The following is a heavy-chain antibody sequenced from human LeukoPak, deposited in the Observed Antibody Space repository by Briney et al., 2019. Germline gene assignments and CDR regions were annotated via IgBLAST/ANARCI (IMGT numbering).Heavy chain of an antibody. CDR1: GGSISSSSYY. Sequence: PSETPSLTCTVSGGSISSSSYYWGWIRQPPGKGLEWIGSIYYSGSTYYNPSLKSRVTISVDTSKNQFSLKLSSVTAADTAVYYCARRGMTTVRGGDYWGQGTLVTVSS. V-gene: IGHV4-39*01. CDR2: IYYSGST. D-gene: IGHD4-17*01. CDR3: ARRGMTTVRGGDY. J-gene: IGHJ4*02.